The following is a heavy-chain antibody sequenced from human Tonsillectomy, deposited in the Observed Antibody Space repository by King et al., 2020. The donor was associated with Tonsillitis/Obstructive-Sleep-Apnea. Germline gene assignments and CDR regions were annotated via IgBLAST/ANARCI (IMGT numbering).Heavy chain of an antibody. Sequence: VQLVESGGGLVKPGGALRLSCAASGFSFSKAWMTWVRQAPGKGLEWVGRIKSKTDGGTTDYAAPVKGRFTLSRDDSKNTLYLQMNSLKTEDTAVYYCTTDGQQWLGDGAFDIWGQGTMVTVSS. CDR2: IKSKTDGGTT. D-gene: IGHD6-19*01. CDR1: GFSFSKAW. J-gene: IGHJ3*02. CDR3: TTDGQQWLGDGAFDI. V-gene: IGHV3-15*01.